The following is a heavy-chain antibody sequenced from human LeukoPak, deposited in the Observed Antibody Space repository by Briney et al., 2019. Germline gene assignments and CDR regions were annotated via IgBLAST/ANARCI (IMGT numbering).Heavy chain of an antibody. V-gene: IGHV3-15*01. J-gene: IGHJ4*01. Sequence: GGSLRLSCAASGFTFSNAWMSWVRQAPGKGLEWVGRIKSKTDGGTTDYAASVKGRFTISRDDSKNTLYLQMNSLKTEDTAVYYCTTDRHYYDSSGYYYFDSGGQEPWSPSPQ. CDR2: IKSKTDGGTT. D-gene: IGHD3-22*01. CDR3: TTDRHYYDSSGYYYFDS. CDR1: GFTFSNAW.